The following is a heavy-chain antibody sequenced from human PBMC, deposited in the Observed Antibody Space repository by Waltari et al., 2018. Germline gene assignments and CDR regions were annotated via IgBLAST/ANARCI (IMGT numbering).Heavy chain of an antibody. CDR3: ARAGAPDYGDYVGY. J-gene: IGHJ4*02. D-gene: IGHD4-17*01. CDR2: ISSFSSNI. Sequence: EVQLVESGGGLVKPGGSLRLSCAASGFTFSSYSMNWVRQAPVKGLEWVSSISSFSSNIYYADSVKGRFTISRDNAKNSLYLQMHSLRAEDTAVYYCARAGAPDYGDYVGYWGQGTLVTVSS. CDR1: GFTFSSYS. V-gene: IGHV3-21*01.